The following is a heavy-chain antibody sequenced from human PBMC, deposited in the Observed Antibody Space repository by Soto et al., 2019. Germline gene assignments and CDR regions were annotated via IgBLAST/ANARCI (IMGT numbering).Heavy chain of an antibody. CDR1: GFSFSTYA. D-gene: IGHD3-3*02. J-gene: IGHJ4*02. CDR3: AKEGRYSMFLDD. V-gene: IGHV3-23*01. CDR2: IGSSGDST. Sequence: EVQLLESGGDLVQPGGSLRLYCAASGFSFSTYAMSWVRQAPGRGLEWVSAIGSSGDSTYYVDSVKGRFTVSRESSENTLDLFMHSLGAEDTAVYYCAKEGRYSMFLDDWGQGTLVTVSS.